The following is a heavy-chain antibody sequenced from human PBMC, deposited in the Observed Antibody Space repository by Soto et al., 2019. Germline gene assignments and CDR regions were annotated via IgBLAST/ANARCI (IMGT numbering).Heavy chain of an antibody. CDR3: ATARGDNACASDVYNEMDV. D-gene: IGHD5-12*01. CDR1: GGTFISNA. CDR2: IIPIFRTP. Sequence: QVQLVQSGAEVKKPGSSVKVYCKASGGTFISNAISWVRLAPGQELDWMGGIIPIFRTPRYAQMFQGRGTITADESTGTAYLGSSTLTSEDAAVYSCATARGDNACASDVYNEMDVWGQGT. J-gene: IGHJ6*02. V-gene: IGHV1-69*01.